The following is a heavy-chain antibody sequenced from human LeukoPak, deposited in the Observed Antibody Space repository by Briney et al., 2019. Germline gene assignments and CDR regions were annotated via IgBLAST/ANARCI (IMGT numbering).Heavy chain of an antibody. Sequence: ASVKVSCKASGGTFSSYAISWVRQAPGQGLEWMGGIIPIFGTANYAQKFQGRVTITADKSTSTAYMELSSLRSEDTAVYYCAGGRMVEPVMVYAYWFDPWGQGTLVTVSS. CDR2: IIPIFGTA. V-gene: IGHV1-69*06. CDR3: AGGRMVEPVMVYAYWFDP. CDR1: GGTFSSYA. J-gene: IGHJ5*02. D-gene: IGHD2-8*01.